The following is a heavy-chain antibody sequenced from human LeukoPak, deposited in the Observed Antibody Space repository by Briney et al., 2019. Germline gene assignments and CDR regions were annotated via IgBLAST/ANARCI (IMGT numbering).Heavy chain of an antibody. CDR3: AREGVRFLFDP. V-gene: IGHV3-33*08. CDR1: GFTFSSYG. CDR2: IWYDGSNK. J-gene: IGHJ5*02. Sequence: GGSLRLSCAASGFTFSSYGMHWVRQAPGKGLEWVAFIWYDGSNKYYGDFAKGRFTISRDNSKNTLYLQMNSLRAEDTAVYYCAREGVRFLFDPWGQGTLVTVSS. D-gene: IGHD3-3*01.